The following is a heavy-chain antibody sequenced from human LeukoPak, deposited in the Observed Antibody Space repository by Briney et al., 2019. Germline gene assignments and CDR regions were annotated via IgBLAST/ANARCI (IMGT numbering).Heavy chain of an antibody. D-gene: IGHD3-22*01. CDR3: AKGLTYYYDSSGSNFDY. CDR1: GFTFSSYG. Sequence: PGGSLRLSCAASGFTFSSYGMHWVRQAPGKGLEWVSAISGSGGSTYYADSVKGRFTISRDNSKNTLYLQMNSLRAEDTAVYYCAKGLTYYYDSSGSNFDYWGQGTLVTVSS. CDR2: ISGSGGST. V-gene: IGHV3-23*01. J-gene: IGHJ4*02.